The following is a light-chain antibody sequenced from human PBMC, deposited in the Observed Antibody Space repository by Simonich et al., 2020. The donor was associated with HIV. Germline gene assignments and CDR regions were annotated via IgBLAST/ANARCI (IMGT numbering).Light chain of an antibody. CDR1: QSVTNN. V-gene: IGKV3-15*01. Sequence: EIVMTQSPATLSVSPGERATFSCRASQSVTNNLAWYQQKPAQAPRLLIYGASTRATGIPVRFSGSGSGTEFTLTISSLQSEDFAVYYCQQYHLWPPLTFGGGTKVEIK. J-gene: IGKJ4*01. CDR2: GAS. CDR3: QQYHLWPPLT.